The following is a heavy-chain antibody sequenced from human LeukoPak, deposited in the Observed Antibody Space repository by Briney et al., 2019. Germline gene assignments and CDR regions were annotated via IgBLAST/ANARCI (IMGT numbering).Heavy chain of an antibody. CDR3: ARVDCSSGRCHTLDFDY. CDR1: GYTFTSYY. D-gene: IGHD2-2*02. J-gene: IGHJ4*02. V-gene: IGHV1-46*03. Sequence: ASVKVSCXASGYTFTSYYMHWVRQAPGQGLEWMVIINPSGGSTSYAPKFQGRVAVTRDTSTSTVYMELRSLRSEDTAVYYCARVDCSSGRCHTLDFDYWGQGTLVTVSS. CDR2: INPSGGST.